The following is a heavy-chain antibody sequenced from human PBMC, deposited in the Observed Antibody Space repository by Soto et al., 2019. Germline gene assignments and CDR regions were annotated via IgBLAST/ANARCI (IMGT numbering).Heavy chain of an antibody. V-gene: IGHV3-23*01. CDR1: GFPSSTYGFSTYA. D-gene: IGHD3-10*01. CDR2: ITGSGGHS. Sequence: EVQLLQSGGGLVQPGGSLRLSCLASGFPSSTYGFSTYAMTWVRQPPGKGLEWVSVITGSGGHSYYADSVKGRFTISRDNSRNPLFLQMDSLRADDTAVYFCAKGTSSEFLLSFDDWGHGTLVTVSS. J-gene: IGHJ4*01. CDR3: AKGTSSEFLLSFDD.